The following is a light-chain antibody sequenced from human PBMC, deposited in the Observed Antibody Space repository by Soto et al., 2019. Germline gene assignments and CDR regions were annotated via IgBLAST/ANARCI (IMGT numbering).Light chain of an antibody. CDR1: NIGSKS. Sequence: SYELTQPPSVSVAPGKTARITCGGNNIGSKSVHWYQQKPGQAPVLVIYYDSDRPSGIPERFSGSNSGNTATLTISRVEAVDEADYYCQVWDSSSDHWVFGGGTKVTVL. CDR2: YDS. V-gene: IGLV3-21*04. J-gene: IGLJ3*02. CDR3: QVWDSSSDHWV.